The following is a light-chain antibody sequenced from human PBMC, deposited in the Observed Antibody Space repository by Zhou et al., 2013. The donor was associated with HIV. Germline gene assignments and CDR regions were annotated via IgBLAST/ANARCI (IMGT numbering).Light chain of an antibody. V-gene: IGKV2-30*02. J-gene: IGKJ2*01. CDR2: KVS. CDR3: MQGTHWPPYT. Sequence: DVVLTQSPLSLPVTLGQPASISCKSSQSLVHSDGTTYLSWFQQRPGQSPRRLIYKVSNRDSGVPDRFSGSGSGTDFTLKISRVEAEDVGVYYCMQGTHWPPYTFGQGTKLELK. CDR1: QSLVHSDGTTY.